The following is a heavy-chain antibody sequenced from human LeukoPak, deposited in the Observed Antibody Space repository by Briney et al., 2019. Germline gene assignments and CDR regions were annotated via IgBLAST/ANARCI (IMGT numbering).Heavy chain of an antibody. CDR1: GGSISSYY. V-gene: IGHV4-59*01. CDR2: IYYSGST. J-gene: IGHJ3*02. CDR3: ARSGGYDFWSGYWNLDAFDI. D-gene: IGHD3-3*01. Sequence: SETLSLTCTVSGGSISSYYWSWIRQPPGKGLEWIGYIYYSGSTNYNPSLKSRVTISVDTSKNQFSLKLSSVTAADTAVYYCARSGGYDFWSGYWNLDAFDIWGQGTMVTVSS.